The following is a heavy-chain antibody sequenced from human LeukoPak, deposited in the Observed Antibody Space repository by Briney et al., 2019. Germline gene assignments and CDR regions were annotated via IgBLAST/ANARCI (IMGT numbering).Heavy chain of an antibody. CDR3: ARQEYYYYGMDV. Sequence: SETLSLTCTVSGGSISSSSYYWGWIRQPPGKGLEWTGSIYYSGSTYYNPSLKSRVTISVDTSKNQFSLKLSSVTAADTAVYYCARQEYYYYGMDVWGQGTTVTVSS. V-gene: IGHV4-39*01. CDR2: IYYSGST. J-gene: IGHJ6*02. CDR1: GGSISSSSYY.